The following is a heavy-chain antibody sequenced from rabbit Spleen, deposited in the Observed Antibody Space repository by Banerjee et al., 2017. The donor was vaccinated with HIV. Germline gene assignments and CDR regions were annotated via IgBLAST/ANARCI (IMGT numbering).Heavy chain of an antibody. J-gene: IGHJ6*01. CDR3: ARDTGTSFSTYGMDL. V-gene: IGHV1S40*01. CDR1: GVSFSSSSY. Sequence: QSLEESGGDLVKPGASLTLTCTASGVSFSSSSYMCWVRQATGKGLEWVACIYAGSSTNTYSATWAKGRFTISKTSSTTVTLQMTSLTAADTATYFCARDTGTSFSTYGMDLWGQGTLVTVS. CDR2: IYAGSSTNT. D-gene: IGHD8-1*01.